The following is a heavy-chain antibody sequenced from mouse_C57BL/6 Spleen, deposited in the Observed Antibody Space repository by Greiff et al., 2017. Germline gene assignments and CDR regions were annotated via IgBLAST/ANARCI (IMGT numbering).Heavy chain of an antibody. CDR3: ARGGDGYWDWYFDV. Sequence: QVQLQQPGAELVRPGSSVKLSCKASGYTFTSYWMHWVKQRPIQGLEWIGNIDPSDSETHYNQKFKDKATLTVDKSSSTAYMQLSSLTSEDSAVYDGARGGDGYWDWYFDVWGTGTTVTVSS. D-gene: IGHD2-3*01. CDR1: GYTFTSYW. CDR2: IDPSDSET. J-gene: IGHJ1*03. V-gene: IGHV1-52*01.